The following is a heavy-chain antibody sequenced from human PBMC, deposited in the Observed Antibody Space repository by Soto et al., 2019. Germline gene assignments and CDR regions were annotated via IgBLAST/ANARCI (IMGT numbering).Heavy chain of an antibody. CDR2: ITINGNT. V-gene: IGHV4-4*07. Sequence: SETLSLTCMVSGAYISDFSWSWIRQPAGKGLEWIGRITINGNTQKNPSFKSRVTMSIDTSRNQFSLNLQSATAADTALYYCARETGENWTYEAHWGPGTLVTVYS. J-gene: IGHJ1*01. D-gene: IGHD1-7*01. CDR1: GAYISDFS. CDR3: ARETGENWTYEAH.